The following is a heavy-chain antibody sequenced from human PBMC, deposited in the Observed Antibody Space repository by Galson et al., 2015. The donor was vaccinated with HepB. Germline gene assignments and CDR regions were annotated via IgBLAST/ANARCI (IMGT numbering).Heavy chain of an antibody. D-gene: IGHD2-2*01. Sequence: SLRLSCAASGFTFSRYAIHWVRQAPGKGLGWVAVISYDGSSKYYADSVQGRFSISRDNSKNTLYLQMNSLRAEDTAVYYCARDGCSSTSCYGTYYHYYGMDVWGQGTTVTVSS. V-gene: IGHV3-30-3*01. J-gene: IGHJ6*02. CDR2: ISYDGSSK. CDR1: GFTFSRYA. CDR3: ARDGCSSTSCYGTYYHYYGMDV.